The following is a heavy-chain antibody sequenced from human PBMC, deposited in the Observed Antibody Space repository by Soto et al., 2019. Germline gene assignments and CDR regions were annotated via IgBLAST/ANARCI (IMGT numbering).Heavy chain of an antibody. CDR3: AKDGTYNWNYPDAFDI. Sequence: EVQLLDSGGGLVQPGGSLRLSCAASGFTFSSYAMSWVRQAPGKGLEWVSAISGSGGSTYYADSVKGRFTISRDNSKNTLYLQMNSLRAEDTAVYYCAKDGTYNWNYPDAFDIWGQGTMVTVSS. D-gene: IGHD1-7*01. CDR1: GFTFSSYA. CDR2: ISGSGGST. J-gene: IGHJ3*02. V-gene: IGHV3-23*01.